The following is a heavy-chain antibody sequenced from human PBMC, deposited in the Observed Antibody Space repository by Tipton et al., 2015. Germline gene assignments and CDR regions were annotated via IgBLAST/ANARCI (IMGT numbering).Heavy chain of an antibody. V-gene: IGHV4-59*01. CDR1: DGSISAYY. CDR2: IYYSGTS. D-gene: IGHD2-2*01. CDR3: ARTRYCFGTTCHEDYFYGMDV. Sequence: TLSLTCTVSDGSISAYYWSWIRQPPGKGLEWIGFIYYSGTSIYSPSLEGRVTMSVDTAKKQFSLKLASVTAADTAMYYCARTRYCFGTTCHEDYFYGMDVWGQGP. J-gene: IGHJ6*02.